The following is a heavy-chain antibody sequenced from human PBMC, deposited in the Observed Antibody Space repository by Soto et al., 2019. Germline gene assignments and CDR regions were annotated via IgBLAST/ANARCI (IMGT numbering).Heavy chain of an antibody. D-gene: IGHD2-2*01. Sequence: QLQLQESGPGLVKPSETLSLTCTVSGGSISDDTYYWGWFRQPPGKGLEWIGSIYYSGTSSYNPSLKSRVTMSVDTSKKQLSLRLSSVTAADTAVYYCARLHCDSPNCVPLDPWGQGTLVFVSS. V-gene: IGHV4-39*01. J-gene: IGHJ5*02. CDR2: IYYSGTS. CDR3: ARLHCDSPNCVPLDP. CDR1: GGSISDDTYY.